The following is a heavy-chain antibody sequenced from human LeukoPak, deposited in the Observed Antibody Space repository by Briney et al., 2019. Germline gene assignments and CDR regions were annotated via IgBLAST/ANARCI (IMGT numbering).Heavy chain of an antibody. Sequence: AGGSLRLSCAASGFTFSNAWMNWVRQSPGKGLEWVGRIKSKTDGGTIDYGAPVKGRFTISRDDSKNTLFLQMNSLKTEDTAMYHCTTGVRDSSGYYNFDYWGQGTLVTVSS. CDR3: TTGVRDSSGYYNFDY. V-gene: IGHV3-15*01. CDR2: IKSKTDGGTI. J-gene: IGHJ4*02. D-gene: IGHD3-22*01. CDR1: GFTFSNAW.